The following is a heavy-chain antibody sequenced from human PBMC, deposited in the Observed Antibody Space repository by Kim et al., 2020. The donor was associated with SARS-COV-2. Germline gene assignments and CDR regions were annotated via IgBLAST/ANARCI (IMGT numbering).Heavy chain of an antibody. CDR3: AKALKTYGQRLPSYYYYYGMDV. V-gene: IGHV3-23*01. J-gene: IGHJ6*02. D-gene: IGHD4-17*01. Sequence: GGSLRLSCAASGFTFSSYAMSWVRQAPGKGLEWVSAISGSGGSTYYADSVKGRFTISRDNSKNTLYLQMNSLRAEDTAVYYCAKALKTYGQRLPSYYYYYGMDVWGQGTTVTVSS. CDR1: GFTFSSYA. CDR2: ISGSGGST.